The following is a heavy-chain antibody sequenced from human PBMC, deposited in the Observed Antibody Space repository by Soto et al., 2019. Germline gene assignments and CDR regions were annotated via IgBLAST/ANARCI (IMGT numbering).Heavy chain of an antibody. V-gene: IGHV3-21*01. J-gene: IGHJ6*02. CDR2: ISNSSSYI. Sequence: EVQLVESGGGLVKPGGSLRLSCAASGFTFSSYSMNWVRQAPRKGLEWVASISNSSSYIYYADSVKGRFTISRDNAKNSLYLKMNSLRAEDTAVCYCARDPYDYYYYGMDVWGQGTTGTVFS. CDR3: ARDPYDYYYYGMDV. CDR1: GFTFSSYS.